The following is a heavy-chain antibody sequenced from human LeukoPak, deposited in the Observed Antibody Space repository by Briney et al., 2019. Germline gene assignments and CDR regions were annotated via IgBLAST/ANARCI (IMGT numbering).Heavy chain of an antibody. V-gene: IGHV3-23*01. J-gene: IGHJ4*02. CDR1: DFSFITYA. D-gene: IGHD3-10*01. CDR2: ISGGGDAT. Sequence: GGSLRLSCAASDFSFITYAMSWVRQAPGKGLEWVSTISGGGDATYYADSVKGRFTISRDNCKNTLYLQMNSLRVEDTAVYYCARDSSMLRGPLVIYYFDFWGQGTLVTVSS. CDR3: ARDSSMLRGPLVIYYFDF.